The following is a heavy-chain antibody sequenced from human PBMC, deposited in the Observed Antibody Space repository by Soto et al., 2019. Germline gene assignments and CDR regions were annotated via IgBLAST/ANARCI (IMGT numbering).Heavy chain of an antibody. V-gene: IGHV4-4*02. J-gene: IGHJ6*02. CDR1: GVSISTTNW. CDR3: ARHNYDSSGYYPCYHDMDV. Sequence: SETLSLTCTVSGVSISTTNWWSWVRQPPGKGLEWIGETYHTGYTNYDPSLKSRVTISVDKSKNQFSLKLSSVTVADTAVYYCARHNYDSSGYYPCYHDMDVWGQGTTVTV. D-gene: IGHD3-22*01. CDR2: TYHTGYT.